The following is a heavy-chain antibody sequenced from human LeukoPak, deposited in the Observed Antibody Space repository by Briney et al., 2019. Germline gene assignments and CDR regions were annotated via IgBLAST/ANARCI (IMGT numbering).Heavy chain of an antibody. J-gene: IGHJ4*02. CDR1: GYTFTVFY. D-gene: IGHD2-2*01. CDR2: INPNRGDT. V-gene: IGHV1-2*03. Sequence: GASVKVSCKASGYTFTVFYMHWVPQAPGQGLEWLGSINPNRGDTHYALKFQGGVTLTRDTSITIAYVDVARLRSDDTAVYYCASEEAYCSRPSCHLDYWGQGTLVTVSS. CDR3: ASEEAYCSRPSCHLDY.